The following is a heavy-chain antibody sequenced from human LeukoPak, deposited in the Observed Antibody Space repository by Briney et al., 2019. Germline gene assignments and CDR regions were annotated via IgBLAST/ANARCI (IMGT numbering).Heavy chain of an antibody. CDR2: FGGSVGTT. V-gene: IGHV3-23*01. D-gene: IGHD6-19*01. CDR1: GFTFNTYG. Sequence: GGSLRLSCAASGFTFNTYGMSWVRQAPGKGLEWVSSFGGSVGTTYYADSVKGRFTMSRDNSKNTVYLQMNSLRVEDTGVYYCAKGRVSGSGWTFNDYWGQGALVTVSS. CDR3: AKGRVSGSGWTFNDY. J-gene: IGHJ4*02.